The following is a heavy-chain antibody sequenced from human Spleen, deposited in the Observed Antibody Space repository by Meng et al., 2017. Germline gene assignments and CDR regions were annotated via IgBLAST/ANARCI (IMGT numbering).Heavy chain of an antibody. D-gene: IGHD6-19*01. J-gene: IGHJ4*02. CDR1: GFTVSDNY. CDR3: ARVCIEVAGALDC. V-gene: IGHV3-66*02. Sequence: GESLKISCAASGFTVSDNYLAWVHQAPGKGLEWVSVIYRRGTTYYADSVNGRFRISRDNSKNKLYLQVSSLRPEDTAVYYCARVCIEVAGALDCWGQGTLVTVSS. CDR2: IYRRGTT.